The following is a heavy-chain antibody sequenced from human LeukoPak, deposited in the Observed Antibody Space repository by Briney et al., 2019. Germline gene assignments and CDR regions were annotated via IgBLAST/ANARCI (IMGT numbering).Heavy chain of an antibody. CDR2: ISPNSGGT. Sequence: GASVKVSCKASGYIFNAYYMHWVRQAPGQGLEWMGWISPNSGGTNYAQKFQGYITMTRDTSTNTVYMELSSLRSADTAFYYCARDRGAMVRGAPPGDYWGQGTLVTVSS. CDR1: GYIFNAYY. D-gene: IGHD3-10*01. CDR3: ARDRGAMVRGAPPGDY. V-gene: IGHV1-2*04. J-gene: IGHJ4*02.